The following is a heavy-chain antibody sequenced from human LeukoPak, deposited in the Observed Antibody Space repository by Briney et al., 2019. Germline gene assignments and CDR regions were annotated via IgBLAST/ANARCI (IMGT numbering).Heavy chain of an antibody. Sequence: ASVKVSCKASGYTFTNYGISWVRQAPGQGLEWVAWISLATGAPSYAQKFQGRVTITRDTSASTAYMELSSLRSEDMAVYYCAREGRFPNYYYYYYMDVWGKGTTVTVSS. J-gene: IGHJ6*03. CDR2: ISLATGAP. V-gene: IGHV1-18*03. D-gene: IGHD3-3*01. CDR3: AREGRFPNYYYYYYMDV. CDR1: GYTFTNYG.